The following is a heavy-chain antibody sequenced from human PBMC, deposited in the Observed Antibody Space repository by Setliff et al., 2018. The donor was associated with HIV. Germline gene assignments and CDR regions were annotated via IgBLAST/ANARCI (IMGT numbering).Heavy chain of an antibody. V-gene: IGHV4-38-2*01. CDR3: ARTLRAAAMGYFDY. CDR1: GYSISSGYY. CDR2: IYHSGST. J-gene: IGHJ4*02. Sequence: SETLSLTCAVSGYSISSGYYWGWIRQPPGKGLEWIGSIYHSGSTYNNPSLKSRVTISVDTSKNQFSLKLTSVTAADTAVYCCARTLRAAAMGYFDYWGQGTLVTVSS. D-gene: IGHD5-18*01.